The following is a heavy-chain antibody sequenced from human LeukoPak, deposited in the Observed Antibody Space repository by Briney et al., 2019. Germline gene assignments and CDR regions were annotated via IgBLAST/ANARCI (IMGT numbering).Heavy chain of an antibody. D-gene: IGHD4-23*01. J-gene: IGHJ4*02. Sequence: GGSLRLSCAASGFTFSNAWMSWVRQAPGKGLEWVGRIKSKTDGGTTDYAAPVKGRFTISRDDSKNTLYLQMNRLKTEDTAVYYCTTDFGGNSGLGYWGQGTMVTVSS. CDR2: IKSKTDGGTT. CDR3: TTDFGGNSGLGY. V-gene: IGHV3-15*01. CDR1: GFTFSNAW.